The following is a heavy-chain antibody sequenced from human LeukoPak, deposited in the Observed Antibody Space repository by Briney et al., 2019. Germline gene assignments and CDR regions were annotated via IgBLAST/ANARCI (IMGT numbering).Heavy chain of an antibody. CDR3: ATSRTFDY. Sequence: GRSLRLSCAASGFTFDDYAMHWVRQAPGKGLVWVSRINSDGSSTSYADSVKGRFTISRDNTKNTLYLQMNSLRAEDTAMYYCATSRTFDYWGQGTLVTVSS. D-gene: IGHD1-1*01. V-gene: IGHV3-74*01. J-gene: IGHJ4*02. CDR1: GFTFDDYA. CDR2: INSDGSST.